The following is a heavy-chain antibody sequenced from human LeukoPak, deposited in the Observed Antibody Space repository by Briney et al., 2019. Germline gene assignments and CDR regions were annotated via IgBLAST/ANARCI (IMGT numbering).Heavy chain of an antibody. Sequence: GGSLRLSCSASGFTFSNYAMHWVRQAPGKGLEYVSAISGNGGSTYYADSVKGRFTISRDNSKNTLYLQMNSLRAEDTAVYYCAKDQGDYGDYVGVYWGQGTLVTVSS. CDR3: AKDQGDYGDYVGVY. V-gene: IGHV3-64*04. D-gene: IGHD4-17*01. J-gene: IGHJ4*02. CDR2: ISGNGGST. CDR1: GFTFSNYA.